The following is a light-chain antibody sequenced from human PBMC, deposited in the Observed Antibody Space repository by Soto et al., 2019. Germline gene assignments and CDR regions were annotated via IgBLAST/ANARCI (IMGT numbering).Light chain of an antibody. CDR1: QSVSGY. CDR2: DAS. V-gene: IGKV3-11*01. J-gene: IGKJ4*01. CDR3: QQRSNWGLT. Sequence: EIVLTQSPATLSLSPGERATLSCRASQSVSGYLAWYQQKPGQAPRLLIYDASNRATGIPARFSGSGSGTDFTLTISNLEPEDCAVYYCQQRSNWGLTFGGGTKVEIK.